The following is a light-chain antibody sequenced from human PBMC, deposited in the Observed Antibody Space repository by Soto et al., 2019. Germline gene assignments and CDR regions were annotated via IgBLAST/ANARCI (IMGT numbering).Light chain of an antibody. Sequence: EIVLTQSPGTLSLSPVERATLSCMASQSVSSSYLAWYQQKPGQAPRLLIYGASSRATGIPDRFSGSGSGTDFTLTISRLEPEDFAVYYCQQYNNWPPKETFGQGTKVDIK. V-gene: IGKV3-20*01. CDR1: QSVSSSY. J-gene: IGKJ1*01. CDR3: QQYNNWPPKET. CDR2: GAS.